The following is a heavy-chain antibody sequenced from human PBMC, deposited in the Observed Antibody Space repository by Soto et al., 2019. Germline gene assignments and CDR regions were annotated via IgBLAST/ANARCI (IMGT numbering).Heavy chain of an antibody. J-gene: IGHJ3*02. V-gene: IGHV3-30*18. D-gene: IGHD5-12*01. Sequence: QVQLVESGGGVVQPGRSLRLSCAASGFTFSSYGMHWVRQAPGKGLEWVAVISDDGSKKHYADSVKGRLTISRDNSKNXLXXHMNSLRGEDTAVYYCAKDNGSGCDWLRVGDASDIWGQGTMVTVSS. CDR1: GFTFSSYG. CDR3: AKDNGSGCDWLRVGDASDI. CDR2: ISDDGSKK.